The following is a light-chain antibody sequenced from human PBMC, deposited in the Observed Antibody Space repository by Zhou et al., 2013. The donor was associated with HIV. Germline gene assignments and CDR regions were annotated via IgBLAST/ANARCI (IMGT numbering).Light chain of an antibody. CDR2: DAS. J-gene: IGKJ1*01. CDR1: QSVSSSH. V-gene: IGKV3-15*01. Sequence: DIVLTQSPDTLSVSPGEPVTLSCRPSQSVSSSHLAWYQQKPGQPPRLLIYDASHRATGVPARFSGSGSGTDFTLTISCLQSEDFAVYYCQQYYSYPRTFGQGTKVEIK. CDR3: QQYYSYPRT.